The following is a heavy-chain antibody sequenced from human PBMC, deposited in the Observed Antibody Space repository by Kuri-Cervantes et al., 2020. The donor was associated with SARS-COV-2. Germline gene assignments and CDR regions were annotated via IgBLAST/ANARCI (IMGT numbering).Heavy chain of an antibody. CDR1: DWSLSGYY. CDR3: ASGGSSSTWLLHNYCYAMDV. CDR2: TNHSGST. D-gene: IGHD6-13*01. Sequence: ESLRLSCAVYDWSLSGYYWSWIRQPPGKVLEWIGETNHSGSTNYNPSLKSRVTISVDTSKKQFSLKLSSVTVADTAVYYCASGGSSSTWLLHNYCYAMDVWGQGTTVTVSS. V-gene: IGHV4-34*01. J-gene: IGHJ6*02.